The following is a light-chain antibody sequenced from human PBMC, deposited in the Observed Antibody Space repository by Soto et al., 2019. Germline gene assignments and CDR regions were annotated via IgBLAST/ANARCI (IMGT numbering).Light chain of an antibody. V-gene: IGKV4-1*01. J-gene: IGKJ5*01. CDR3: QQYSSAPIT. Sequence: DIVMTQSPDSLAESLGERGTINCKSSQSVLYSSNNKNYLAWYQQKPGQPPKLLIYWASTRESGVPDRFSGSGSGTDFTLTISSLQAEDVAVYYCQQYSSAPITFGQGTRLEIK. CDR1: QSVLYSSNNKNY. CDR2: WAS.